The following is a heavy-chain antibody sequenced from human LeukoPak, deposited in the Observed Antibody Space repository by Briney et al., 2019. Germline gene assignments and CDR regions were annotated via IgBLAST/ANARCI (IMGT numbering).Heavy chain of an antibody. J-gene: IGHJ4*02. CDR2: IYYSGGT. V-gene: IGHV4-61*01. D-gene: IGHD4-17*01. CDR1: GGSVSSGSYY. Sequence: PSETLSLTCTVSGGSVSSGSYYWSWIRQPPGKVLEWIGYIYYSGGTNYSPSLKSRITISVDTSKNQFSLKLSSVTAADTAVYYCARGPYGANTRYYFDYWGQGTLVTVSS. CDR3: ARGPYGANTRYYFDY.